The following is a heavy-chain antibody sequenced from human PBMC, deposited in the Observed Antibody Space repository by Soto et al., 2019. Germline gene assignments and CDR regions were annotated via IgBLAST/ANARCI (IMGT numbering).Heavy chain of an antibody. CDR1: GYTFTSYY. V-gene: IGHV1-46*01. CDR3: EREMGRVWFGESYGMDV. J-gene: IGHJ6*02. CDR2: INPSGGST. D-gene: IGHD3-10*01. Sequence: ASVKVSCKASGYTFTSYYMHWVRQAPGQGLEWMGIINPSGGSTSYAQKFQGRVTMTRDTSTSTVYMELSSLRSEDTAVYYCEREMGRVWFGESYGMDVWGQGTTVTVSS.